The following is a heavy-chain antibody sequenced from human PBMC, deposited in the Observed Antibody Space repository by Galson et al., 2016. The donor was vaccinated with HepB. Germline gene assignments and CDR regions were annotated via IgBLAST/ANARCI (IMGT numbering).Heavy chain of an antibody. J-gene: IGHJ4*02. Sequence: SETLSLTCTVSGGSISDYYCSWIRQSPGKGLEWIGHIYNSGNNKYNPSLESRVTISVDTSKNQFFLDVNSVTAADTAIYYRSATTTGWHAWWGQGNLVTVSS. CDR3: SATTTGWHAW. CDR1: GGSISDYY. V-gene: IGHV4-59*01. CDR2: IYNSGNN. D-gene: IGHD6-19*01.